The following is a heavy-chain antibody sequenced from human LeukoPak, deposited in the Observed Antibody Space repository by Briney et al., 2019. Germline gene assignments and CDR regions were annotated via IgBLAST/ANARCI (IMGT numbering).Heavy chain of an antibody. J-gene: IGHJ4*02. CDR2: IYYSGST. V-gene: IGHV4-39*07. Sequence: SETLSLTCTVSGGSISSSSYYWGWIRQPPGKGLEWIGSIYYSGSTYYNPSLKSRVTISVDTSKNQSSLKLSSVTAADTAVYYCARESPSWGLLPHALDYWGQGTLVTVSS. D-gene: IGHD3-22*01. CDR3: ARESPSWGLLPHALDY. CDR1: GGSISSSSYY.